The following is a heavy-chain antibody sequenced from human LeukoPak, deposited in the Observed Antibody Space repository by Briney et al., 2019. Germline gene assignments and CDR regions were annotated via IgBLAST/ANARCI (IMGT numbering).Heavy chain of an antibody. CDR2: IYSGGST. CDR1: GFTVSSNY. D-gene: IGHD6-13*01. CDR3: ARSIAAAGTFDY. J-gene: IGHJ4*02. V-gene: IGHV3-66*01. Sequence: GRSLRLSCAASGFTVSSNYMSWVRQAPGKGLEWVSVIYSGGSTYYADSVKGRFTISRDNSKNTLYLQMNSLRAEDTAVYYCARSIAAAGTFDYWGQGTLVTVSS.